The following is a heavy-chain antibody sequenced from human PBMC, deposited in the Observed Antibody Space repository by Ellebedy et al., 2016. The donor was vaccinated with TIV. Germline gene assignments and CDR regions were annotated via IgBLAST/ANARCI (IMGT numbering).Heavy chain of an antibody. CDR2: MNPNRGNT. Sequence: AASVTVSCKASGYTFTGYYMHWVRQAPGQGLEWMGWMNPNRGNTGYAQKFQGRVTMTRNTSISTAYMELRSLRSEDTAVYYCARDRDSSSWYFGGYYYYGMDVWGQGTTVTVSS. CDR1: GYTFTGYY. V-gene: IGHV1-8*02. D-gene: IGHD6-13*01. CDR3: ARDRDSSSWYFGGYYYYGMDV. J-gene: IGHJ6*02.